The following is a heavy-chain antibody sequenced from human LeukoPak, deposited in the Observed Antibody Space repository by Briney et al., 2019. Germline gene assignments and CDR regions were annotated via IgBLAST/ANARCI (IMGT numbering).Heavy chain of an antibody. CDR2: IYHSGST. D-gene: IGHD3-10*01. CDR1: GYSISSGYY. Sequence: SETLSLTCAVSGYSISSGYYWGWIRQPPGKGLEWIGSIYHSGSTYYNPSLKSRVTISVDTSKNQFSLKLSSVTAADTAVYYCARATFGELLIDYWGQGTLVTVSS. J-gene: IGHJ4*02. V-gene: IGHV4-38-2*01. CDR3: ARATFGELLIDY.